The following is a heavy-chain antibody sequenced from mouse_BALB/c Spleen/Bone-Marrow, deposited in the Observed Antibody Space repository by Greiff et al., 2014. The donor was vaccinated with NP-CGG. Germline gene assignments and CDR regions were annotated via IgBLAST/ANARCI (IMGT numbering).Heavy chain of an antibody. CDR2: ISGDGRYT. V-gene: IGHV5-9-2*01. J-gene: IGHJ3*01. CDR3: ARHAYYDQTEVSFVY. D-gene: IGHD2-4*01. CDR1: GFSFSNYG. Sequence: DVKLVESGGGLVKSGGSLKLSCAASGFSFSNYGMSWVRQTPEKRLEWVATISGDGRYTFYSDSVRGRFTISRDNAKYNLYLQLSSLRSADTALYYCARHAYYDQTEVSFVYWGQGTLVTVSA.